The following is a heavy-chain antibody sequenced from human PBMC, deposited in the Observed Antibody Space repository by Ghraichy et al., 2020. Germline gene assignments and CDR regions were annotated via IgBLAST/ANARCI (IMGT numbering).Heavy chain of an antibody. D-gene: IGHD1-26*01. CDR3: ARGSYYYYYYARDV. J-gene: IGHJ6*02. CDR1: GYTFTSYD. CDR2: MNPKSGNT. V-gene: IGHV1-8*01. Sequence: ASVKVSCKASGYTFTSYDINWVRQATGQGLEWMGWMNPKSGNTGYAQKFQGRVTMTRDTSITTAYMELSSLRSEDSAVYYCARGSYYYYYYARDVWGQGTTVTVSS.